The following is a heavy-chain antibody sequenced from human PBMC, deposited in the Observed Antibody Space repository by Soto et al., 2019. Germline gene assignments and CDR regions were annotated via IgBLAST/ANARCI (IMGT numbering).Heavy chain of an antibody. D-gene: IGHD3-16*01. CDR1: GVSISSGGYY. V-gene: IGHV4-31*03. Sequence: SETLSLTCNVSGVSISSGGYYWSWIRQHPGKGLEWIGYIYYNGNTYYNPSLESRTTISRDTSKNQFSLKVTSVSASDTAVYYFEGGEPYGDFAYWGQGTLVTVSS. CDR2: IYYNGNT. CDR3: EGGEPYGDFAY. J-gene: IGHJ4*02.